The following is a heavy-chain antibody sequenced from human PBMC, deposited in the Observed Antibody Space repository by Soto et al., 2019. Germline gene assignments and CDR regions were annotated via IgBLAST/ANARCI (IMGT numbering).Heavy chain of an antibody. D-gene: IGHD6-13*01. CDR1: GYTFTGYY. CDR2: IIPNNGGT. Sequence: ASVKVSCKASGYTFTGYYIHWMRQAPGQGLEWMGWIIPNNGGTNYAQKFQGRVTMTRDASISTAYMGLSGLRSDDTAVYYCAPDESIAAAGTLDYWGQGTLVTVSS. V-gene: IGHV1-2*02. CDR3: APDESIAAAGTLDY. J-gene: IGHJ4*02.